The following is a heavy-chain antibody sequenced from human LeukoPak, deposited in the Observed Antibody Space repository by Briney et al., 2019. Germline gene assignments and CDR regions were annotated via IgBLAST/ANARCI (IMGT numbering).Heavy chain of an antibody. CDR2: VTGPGDTT. Sequence: GGSLRLSCAPSGFTFTNYAMNWVRQAPGKGLEWVSAVTGPGDTTYYADSVKGRFFMSREDSKTTVYLQMNSLRAEDTAIYYCAKGAEIDLWVQGTLVTVSS. J-gene: IGHJ5*02. D-gene: IGHD3-16*01. V-gene: IGHV3-23*01. CDR3: AKGAEIDL. CDR1: GFTFTNYA.